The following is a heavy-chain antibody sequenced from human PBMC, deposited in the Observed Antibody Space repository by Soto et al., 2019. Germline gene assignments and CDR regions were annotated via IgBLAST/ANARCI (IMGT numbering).Heavy chain of an antibody. CDR2: ISYSGST. D-gene: IGHD4-17*01. J-gene: IGHJ4*02. V-gene: IGHV4-59*01. CDR3: ARRNFGDYDHYFDS. CDR1: GGSISTYY. Sequence: SETLSLTCTVSGGSISTYYWTWIRQPPGKGLEWIGYISYSGSTNYNPSLKSRVSMSVDMSKNQFSLKMRSVTAADTAVYYCARRNFGDYDHYFDSWGQGTLVTVSS.